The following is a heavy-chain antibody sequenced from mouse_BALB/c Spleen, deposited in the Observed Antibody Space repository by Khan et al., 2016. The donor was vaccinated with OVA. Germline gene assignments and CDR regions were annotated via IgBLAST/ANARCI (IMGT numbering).Heavy chain of an antibody. J-gene: IGHJ3*01. CDR2: IYPGSDST. Sequence: QVQLQQPGPELVKPGASVKMSCKASGYTFTDYVMNWVKQRNGQGLEWIGQIYPGSDSTYYNEKFKGKATLTADRSSSTAYMQLSNLTSEDSAVYVWARAGWDVFAYWGQGTLVTVSA. CDR1: GYTFTDYV. CDR3: ARAGWDVFAY. D-gene: IGHD4-1*01. V-gene: IGHV1-77*01.